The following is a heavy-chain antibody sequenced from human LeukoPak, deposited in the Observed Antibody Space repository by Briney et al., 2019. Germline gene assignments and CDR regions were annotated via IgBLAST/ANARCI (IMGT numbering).Heavy chain of an antibody. CDR3: ARDRVGATDYFDY. CDR1: GFTFSNYW. Sequence: GGSLRLSCTASGFTFSNYWMSWVRQAPGKGLEWAANMKQDGSEQYYVDSMKGRFTISRDNAKNSLYLQINSLRAEDTAVYYCARDRVGATDYFDYWGQGTLVTVSS. V-gene: IGHV3-7*03. D-gene: IGHD1-26*01. J-gene: IGHJ4*02. CDR2: MKQDGSEQ.